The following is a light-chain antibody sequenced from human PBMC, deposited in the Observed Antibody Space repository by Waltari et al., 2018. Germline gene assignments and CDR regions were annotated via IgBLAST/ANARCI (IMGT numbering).Light chain of an antibody. CDR3: QQYDNSPT. CDR1: QSVSSSY. Sequence: EIVLTQSPGTLSLSPGERATLSCRASQSVSSSYLAWYQQKPGQAPRLLIYDASSRATGIPDRFSGSGSGTDFTLTISRLEPEDFAVYYCQQYDNSPTFGQGTKVEIK. CDR2: DAS. J-gene: IGKJ1*01. V-gene: IGKV3-20*01.